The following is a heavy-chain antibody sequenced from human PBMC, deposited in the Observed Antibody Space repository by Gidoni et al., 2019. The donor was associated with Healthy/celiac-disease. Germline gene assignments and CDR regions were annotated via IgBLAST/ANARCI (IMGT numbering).Heavy chain of an antibody. D-gene: IGHD2-2*01. CDR2: TYPGDSDT. Sequence: EVQLVQSGAEVKQHGESLKTSCKGSGYSFTRYWLGWVSQMPGKGREWMGITYPGDSDTSYSPSFQGQVTISADKSIRTAYLQLSSLKASDTAMYYCARGPVPAASNYYYYGMDVWGQVTTVTVSS. J-gene: IGHJ6*02. CDR3: ARGPVPAASNYYYYGMDV. V-gene: IGHV5-51*01. CDR1: GYSFTRYW.